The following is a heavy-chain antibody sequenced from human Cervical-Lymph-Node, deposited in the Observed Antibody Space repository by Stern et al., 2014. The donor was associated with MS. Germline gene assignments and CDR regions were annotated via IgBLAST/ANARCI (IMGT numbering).Heavy chain of an antibody. D-gene: IGHD3-3*01. CDR2: TFHSGST. CDR1: GDSISTNYW. J-gene: IGHJ5*02. V-gene: IGHV4-4*02. CDR3: ARVRAYDFCDAYTPEEHWFDP. Sequence: QVQLQESGPGLVEPSGTLSLTCAVSGDSISTNYWWTWIRQPPGKGLEWIGETFHSGSTKYNPSLRSRLTISVDKSKSQFSFELASVTAADTAVYFCARVRAYDFCDAYTPEEHWFDPWGQGTLVTVSS.